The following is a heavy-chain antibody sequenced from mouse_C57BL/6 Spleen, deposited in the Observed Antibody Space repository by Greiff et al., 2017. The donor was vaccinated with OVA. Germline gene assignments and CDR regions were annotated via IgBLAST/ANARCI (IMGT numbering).Heavy chain of an antibody. Sequence: EVQLQESGPGLVKPSQSLSLTCSVTGYSITSGYYWYLIRQFPGNILELMGFLSYDGRNNYNPSLKNLISITRDTSKNKFFLKLNSVTNENTAEYSGAKGGNYPYAMDYWGKGTSVTVSS. CDR1: GYSITSGYY. V-gene: IGHV3-6*01. J-gene: IGHJ4*01. CDR3: AKGGNYPYAMDY. D-gene: IGHD2-1*01. CDR2: LSYDGRN.